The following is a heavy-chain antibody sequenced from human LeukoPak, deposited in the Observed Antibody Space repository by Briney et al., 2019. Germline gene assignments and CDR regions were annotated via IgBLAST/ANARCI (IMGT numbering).Heavy chain of an antibody. Sequence: PGGSLRLSCAASGXXXXXXYXXXXXXAXGXXLXXVXXXXNXAHSYXTEYAASVKGRFSISRDDSKNSLYLQMNSLKTEDTAVYYCAREGRSSDWSIRSFDYWGQGTLVTVSS. CDR2: XXNXAHSYXT. V-gene: IGHV3-72*01. J-gene: IGHJ4*02. CDR3: AREGRSSDWSIRSFDY. D-gene: IGHD3-9*01. CDR1: GXXXXXXY.